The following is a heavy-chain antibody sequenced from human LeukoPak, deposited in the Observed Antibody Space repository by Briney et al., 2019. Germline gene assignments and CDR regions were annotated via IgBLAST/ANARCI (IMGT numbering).Heavy chain of an antibody. CDR1: GGSFSGYY. Sequence: SETLSLTCAVYGGSFSGYYWSWIRQPPGKGLEWIGEINHSGSTNYNPSLKSRVTISVDTSKNQFSLKLSSVTAADTAVYYYARARTYYYDSSGYYGYWGQGTLVTVSS. V-gene: IGHV4-34*01. D-gene: IGHD3-22*01. J-gene: IGHJ4*02. CDR3: ARARTYYYDSSGYYGY. CDR2: INHSGST.